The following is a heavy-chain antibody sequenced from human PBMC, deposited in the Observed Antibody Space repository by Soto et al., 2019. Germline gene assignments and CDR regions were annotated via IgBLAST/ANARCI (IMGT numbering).Heavy chain of an antibody. CDR2: IIPIFGTA. V-gene: IGHV1-69*06. CDR1: GGTFSSYA. CDR3: ARDRSSSHPKFPNYYFDY. Sequence: SVKVSCKASGGTFSSYAISWVRQAPGQGLEWMGGIIPIFGTANYAQKFQGRVTITADKSTSTAYMELSSLRSEDTAVYYCARDRSSSHPKFPNYYFDYWGHGTLVTVSS. D-gene: IGHD2-2*01. J-gene: IGHJ4*01.